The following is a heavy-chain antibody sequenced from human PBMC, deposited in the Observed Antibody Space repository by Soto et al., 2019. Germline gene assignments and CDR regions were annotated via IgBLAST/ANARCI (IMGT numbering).Heavy chain of an antibody. D-gene: IGHD3-22*01. CDR3: TREGPYYDSRGGLDY. J-gene: IGHJ4*02. CDR2: IRSKAYGGTT. CDR1: GFTFGDYA. Sequence: GGSLRLSCTASGFTFGDYAMSWVRQAPGKGLEWVGFIRSKAYGGTTEYAASVKGRFTISRDDSKSIAYLQMNSLKTEDTAVYYCTREGPYYDSRGGLDYWGQGTLVTVSS. V-gene: IGHV3-49*04.